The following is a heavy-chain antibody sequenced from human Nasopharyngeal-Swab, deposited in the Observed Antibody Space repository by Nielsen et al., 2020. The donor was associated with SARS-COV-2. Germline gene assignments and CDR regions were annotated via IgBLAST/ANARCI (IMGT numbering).Heavy chain of an antibody. V-gene: IGHV1-8*01. CDR2: MTPNNGAT. Sequence: ASVQVSCKASGYTFTTYDINWLRQATGQGLEWMGWMTPNNGATGYAQKFQGSVTLTWDTSISTAYMELSSLRSEDTAVYYCTRGVPDFGYWGQGTLVTVSS. CDR3: TRGVPDFGY. CDR1: GYTFTTYD. J-gene: IGHJ4*02.